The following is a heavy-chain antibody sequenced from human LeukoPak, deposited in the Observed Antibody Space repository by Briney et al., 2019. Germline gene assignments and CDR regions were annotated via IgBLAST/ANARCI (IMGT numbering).Heavy chain of an antibody. V-gene: IGHV3-21*01. CDR1: GFTFSSYS. CDR3: ARDGRTTVTSFDY. Sequence: PGGSLRLSCAASGFTFSSYSMNWVRQAPGKGLEWVSSISSSSSYIYYADSVKGRFTTSRDNAKNSLYLQMNSLRAEDTAVYYCARDGRTTVTSFDYWGQGTLVTVSS. J-gene: IGHJ4*02. D-gene: IGHD4-17*01. CDR2: ISSSSSYI.